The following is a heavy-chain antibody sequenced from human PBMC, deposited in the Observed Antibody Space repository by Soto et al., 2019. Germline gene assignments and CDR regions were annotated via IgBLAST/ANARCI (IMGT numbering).Heavy chain of an antibody. CDR1: GGSISSGGYY. CDR3: ARDRVVVTAICDY. Sequence: TLSLTCTVSGGSISSGGYYWSWIRQHPGKGLEWIGNIYHSGSTYYNPSLKSRVTISVDTSKNQFSLKLSSVTAADTAVYYCARDRVVVTAICDYWGQGTLVTVSS. V-gene: IGHV4-31*03. D-gene: IGHD2-21*02. J-gene: IGHJ4*02. CDR2: IYHSGST.